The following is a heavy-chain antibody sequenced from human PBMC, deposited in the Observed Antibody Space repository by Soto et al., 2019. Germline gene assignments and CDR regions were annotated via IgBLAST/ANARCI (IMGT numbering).Heavy chain of an antibody. CDR2: ISSSSSTI. J-gene: IGHJ4*02. CDR1: GFTFSSYS. CDR3: ASSYYYDSSGYYPVDY. V-gene: IGHV3-48*01. Sequence: EVQLVESGGGLVQPGGSLRLSCAASGFTFSSYSMNWVRQAPGKGLEWVSYISSSSSTIYYADSVKGRFTISRDNAKNSLYLQMNSLRAEDTAVYYCASSYYYDSSGYYPVDYWGQGTLVTVSS. D-gene: IGHD3-22*01.